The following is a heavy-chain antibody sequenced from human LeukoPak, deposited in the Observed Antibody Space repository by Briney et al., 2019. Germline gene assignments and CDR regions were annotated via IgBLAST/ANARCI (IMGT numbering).Heavy chain of an antibody. Sequence: SSVKVSCKASAGTFSSYAISWVRQAPGQGLGWMGRIIPILGIANYAQKFQGRVTITADKSTSTDYMELSSLRSEDTAVYYCARDIAVYGGDYYYGMDVWGQGTTVTVSS. J-gene: IGHJ6*02. V-gene: IGHV1-69*04. D-gene: IGHD6-19*01. CDR3: ARDIAVYGGDYYYGMDV. CDR2: IIPILGIA. CDR1: AGTFSSYA.